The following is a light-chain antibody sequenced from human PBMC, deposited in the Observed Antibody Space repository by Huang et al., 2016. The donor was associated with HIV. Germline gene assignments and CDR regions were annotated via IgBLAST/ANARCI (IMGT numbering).Light chain of an antibody. J-gene: IGKJ1*01. CDR1: QSLLYRSNNKNY. CDR3: QQHYGRQST. V-gene: IGKV4-1*01. CDR2: WAS. Sequence: IVMTQSPESLAVSLGERASINCKSSQSLLYRSNNKNYLAWYQKKQGHPTTLLIYWASGRDVGVPERFSGGGSGTNFTLTINSLQADDVAVYYCQQHYGRQSTFGQGT.